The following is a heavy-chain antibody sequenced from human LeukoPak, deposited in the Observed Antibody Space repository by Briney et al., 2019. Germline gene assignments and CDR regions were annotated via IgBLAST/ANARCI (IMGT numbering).Heavy chain of an antibody. J-gene: IGHJ4*02. Sequence: GGYLRLSCAASGFTFSSYWMSWVRQAPGKGLEWVSSISSSSSYIYYADSVKGRFTISRDNAKNSLYLQMNSLRAEDTAVYYCARFPPVRPAHWGQGTLVTVSS. D-gene: IGHD3-10*01. CDR2: ISSSSSYI. CDR3: ARFPPVRPAH. CDR1: GFTFSSYW. V-gene: IGHV3-21*01.